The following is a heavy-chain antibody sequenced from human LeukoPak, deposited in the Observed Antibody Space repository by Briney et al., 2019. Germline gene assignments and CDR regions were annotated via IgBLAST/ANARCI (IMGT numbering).Heavy chain of an antibody. V-gene: IGHV3-48*01. J-gene: IGHJ6*03. D-gene: IGHD3-3*01. CDR2: ISASRGIT. Sequence: GGSLRLSCAASGFTFSSYSMNWVRQAPGMGLEWLSYISASRGITYYADSVKGRFTISKDNAKNSLYLQMNSLRAEDTAVYYCVRGSLASGVVVYYYYYLDVWGKGTTVTVSS. CDR3: VRGSLASGVVVYYYYYLDV. CDR1: GFTFSSYS.